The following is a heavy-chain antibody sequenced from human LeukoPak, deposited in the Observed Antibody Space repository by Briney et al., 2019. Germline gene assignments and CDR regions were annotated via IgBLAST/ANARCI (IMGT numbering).Heavy chain of an antibody. D-gene: IGHD1-1*01. Sequence: GGSLRLSCAASGFTFSSYWMNWARQAPGKGLEWVASINHNGNVNYYVDSVKGRFTISRDNAKNSLYLQMNNLRVDDTALYYCAREIVGYDAFDIWGQGTMVTVSS. CDR3: AREIVGYDAFDI. J-gene: IGHJ3*02. CDR1: GFTFSSYW. V-gene: IGHV3-7*01. CDR2: INHNGNVN.